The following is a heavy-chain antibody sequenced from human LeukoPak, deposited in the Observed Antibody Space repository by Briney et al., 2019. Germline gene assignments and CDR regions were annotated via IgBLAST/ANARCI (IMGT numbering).Heavy chain of an antibody. D-gene: IGHD6-19*01. J-gene: IGHJ4*02. CDR1: GGSISSYY. CDR2: IYYTGGT. Sequence: NPPETLSLTCTVSGGSISSYYWSWIRQPPGKGLEWIGYIYYTGGTNYNPSLKSRVTISVDTSKNQFSLKLRSVTAADAAVYYCARGSGWPDYFDYWGQGTLVTVSS. CDR3: ARGSGWPDYFDY. V-gene: IGHV4-59*01.